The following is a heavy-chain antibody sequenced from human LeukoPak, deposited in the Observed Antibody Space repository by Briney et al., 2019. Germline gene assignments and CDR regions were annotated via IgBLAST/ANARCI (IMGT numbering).Heavy chain of an antibody. J-gene: IGHJ4*02. CDR3: ARGRPHGNDY. V-gene: IGHV3-74*01. Sequence: GGSLRLSCAASGFTFSSYWMNWVRQAPGKGLVWVSRIASDGSSTTYADSAKGRFSISRDNAKNTLYLQMISLRVEDTAVYYCARGRPHGNDYWGQGTLVTVSS. CDR1: GFTFSSYW. D-gene: IGHD4-23*01. CDR2: IASDGSST.